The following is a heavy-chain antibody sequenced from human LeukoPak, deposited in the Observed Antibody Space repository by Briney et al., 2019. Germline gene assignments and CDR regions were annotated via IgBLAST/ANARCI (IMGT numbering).Heavy chain of an antibody. J-gene: IGHJ6*03. D-gene: IGHD2-2*01. Sequence: PGGPLRPSCAGSGFTFSHYAMTWVRPAPGKGVEGVSIICGWGYSTYDADSVRGRFAISRDNSKNTLYLQMNSLRADDTAVYYCARIPTYQPLLAPSYYYMDVWGKGTTVTVSS. CDR3: ARIPTYQPLLAPSYYYMDV. V-gene: IGHV3-23*01. CDR1: GFTFSHYA. CDR2: ICGWGYST.